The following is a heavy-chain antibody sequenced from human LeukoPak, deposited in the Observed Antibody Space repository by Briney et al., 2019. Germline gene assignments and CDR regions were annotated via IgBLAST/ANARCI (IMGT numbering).Heavy chain of an antibody. CDR2: INPSGST. Sequence: SETLSLTCAVYGGSFSGYFWTWIRQSPGKGLEWIGEINPSGSTYYSPSLKSRLTISRDTSKNQFSLRLSSVTAADTAVYYCARDRTYFSSGWYQRGYNWFDPWGQGTLVTVSS. CDR3: ARDRTYFSSGWYQRGYNWFDP. V-gene: IGHV4-34*01. D-gene: IGHD6-19*01. CDR1: GGSFSGYF. J-gene: IGHJ5*02.